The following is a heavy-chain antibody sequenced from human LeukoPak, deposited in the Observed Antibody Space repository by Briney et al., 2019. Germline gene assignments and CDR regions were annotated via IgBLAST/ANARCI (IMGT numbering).Heavy chain of an antibody. V-gene: IGHV1-2*04. CDR1: GYTFTGYY. CDR3: AINGIAAAAGGSYYYYGMDV. Sequence: AASVKVSCKASGYTFTGYYMHWVRQAPGQGLEWMGWINPNSGGTNYAQKFQGWVTMTRDTSISTAYMELSRLRSDDTAVYYCAINGIAAAAGGSYYYYGMDVWGQGTTVTVSS. J-gene: IGHJ6*02. D-gene: IGHD6-13*01. CDR2: INPNSGGT.